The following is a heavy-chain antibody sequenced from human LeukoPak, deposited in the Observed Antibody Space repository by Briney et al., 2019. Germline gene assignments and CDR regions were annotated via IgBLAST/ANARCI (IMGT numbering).Heavy chain of an antibody. V-gene: IGHV3-30*02. CDR2: IRYDGSNK. J-gene: IGHJ4*02. Sequence: GGSLRLSCAASGFTFSSYGMHWVRQAPGKGLEWVAFIRYDGSNKYYADSVKGRFTISRDNSKNTLYLQMNSLRAEDTAVYYCAKEGIVVVPAATDMGGYFDYWGQGTLVTVSS. CDR1: GFTFSSYG. CDR3: AKEGIVVVPAATDMGGYFDY. D-gene: IGHD2-2*01.